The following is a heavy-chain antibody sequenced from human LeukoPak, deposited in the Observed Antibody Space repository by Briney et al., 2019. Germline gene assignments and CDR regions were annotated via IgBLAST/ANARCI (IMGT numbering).Heavy chain of an antibody. CDR1: GYIFTGFY. V-gene: IGHV1-2*02. CDR3: ARDGNEAVAGTGAVTY. Sequence: ASVKVSCKTSGYIFTGFYMHWVRQAPGQGLDWMGWINPNSGDTNYAQNFQGRVTMTRDTSISTAYMELSRLTSDDTAAYYCARDGNEAVAGTGAVTYWGQGTLVTVSS. CDR2: INPNSGDT. D-gene: IGHD6-19*01. J-gene: IGHJ4*02.